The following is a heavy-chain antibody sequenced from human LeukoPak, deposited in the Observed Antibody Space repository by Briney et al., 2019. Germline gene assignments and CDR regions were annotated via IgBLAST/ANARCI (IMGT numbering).Heavy chain of an antibody. CDR2: ISGSGGST. CDR3: AKEDMTPGAFDI. V-gene: IGHV3-23*01. J-gene: IGHJ3*02. CDR1: GFMFTDHA. D-gene: IGHD2-15*01. Sequence: GGSLRLSCAASGFMFTDHALSWVRQAPGKGLEWVSAISGSGGSTYYADSVKGRFTTSRDNSKNTLYLQMNSLRAEDTAVYYCAKEDMTPGAFDIWGQGTMVTVSS.